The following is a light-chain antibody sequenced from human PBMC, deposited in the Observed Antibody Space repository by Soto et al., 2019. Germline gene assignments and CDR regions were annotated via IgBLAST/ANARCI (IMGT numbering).Light chain of an antibody. CDR1: QSLSSGY. J-gene: IGKJ5*01. CDR3: QQRSNWPPIT. Sequence: PGERATLSCRASQSLSSGYLAWYQQKPGQAPRILIYAASSRATGIPDRFSGSGSGTDFTLTISSLEPEDFAVYYCQQRSNWPPITFGQGTRLEIK. CDR2: AAS. V-gene: IGKV3D-20*02.